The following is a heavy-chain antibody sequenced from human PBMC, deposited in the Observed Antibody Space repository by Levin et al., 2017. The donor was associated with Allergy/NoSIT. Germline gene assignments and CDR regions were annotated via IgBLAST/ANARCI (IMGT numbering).Heavy chain of an antibody. V-gene: IGHV3-30-3*01. J-gene: IGHJ3*02. CDR2: ISYDGSNK. Sequence: QPGGSLRLSCAASGFTFSSYAMHWVRQAPGKGLEWVAVISYDGSNKYYADSVKGRFTISRDNSKNTLYLQMNSLRAEDTAVYYCARDSAYRAAFDIWGQGTMVTVSS. CDR1: GFTFSSYA. CDR3: ARDSAYRAAFDI.